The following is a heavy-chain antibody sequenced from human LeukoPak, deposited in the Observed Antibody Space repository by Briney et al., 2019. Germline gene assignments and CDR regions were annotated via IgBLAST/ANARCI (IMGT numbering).Heavy chain of an antibody. CDR2: ISGYNGKT. V-gene: IGHV1-18*01. Sequence: ASVKVSCKASGYTFINYGLSWMRQAPGQGLEWMGWISGYNGKTKYAQRLQGRVTMTTDTSTSTAYMELSRLRSDDTAVYYCARGAVAGRFSLRPTGAYYMDVWGKGTTVTVSS. CDR3: ARGAVAGRFSLRPTGAYYMDV. D-gene: IGHD6-13*01. CDR1: GYTFINYG. J-gene: IGHJ6*03.